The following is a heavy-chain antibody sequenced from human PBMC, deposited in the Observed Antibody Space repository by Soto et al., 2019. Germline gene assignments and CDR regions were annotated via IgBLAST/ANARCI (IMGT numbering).Heavy chain of an antibody. Sequence: VKVSCKLSGRPFRVYAISWVRQAPGQGLEWMGGISPIFCTADYAQKFRGSVAITPDESTSTAYMELSRRKCEDTAVYYCTRQIGYGSETYYEDYGMDVWGQGTGVTVS. J-gene: IGHJ6*02. D-gene: IGHD5-18*01. CDR3: TRQIGYGSETYYEDYGMDV. V-gene: IGHV1-69*13. CDR1: GRPFRVYA. CDR2: ISPIFCTA.